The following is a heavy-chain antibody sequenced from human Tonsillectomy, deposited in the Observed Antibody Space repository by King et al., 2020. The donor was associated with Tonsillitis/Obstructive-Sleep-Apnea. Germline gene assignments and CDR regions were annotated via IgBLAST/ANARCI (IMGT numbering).Heavy chain of an antibody. D-gene: IGHD1-26*01. CDR2: IYHSGST. J-gene: IGHJ5*02. Sequence: VQLQESGPGLVKPSGTLSLTCAVSGGSISSSNWWSWVRQPPGQGLGWSGAIYHSGSTNYNPSLKSRVTISVDKSKNQFSLKLSCVTAADTAVYYCARDSMVGIPLRFDPWGQGTLVTVSS. V-gene: IGHV4-4*02. CDR3: ARDSMVGIPLRFDP. CDR1: GGSISSSNW.